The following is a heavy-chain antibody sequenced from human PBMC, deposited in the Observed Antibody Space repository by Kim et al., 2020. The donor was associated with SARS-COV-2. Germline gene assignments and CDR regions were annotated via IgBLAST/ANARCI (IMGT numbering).Heavy chain of an antibody. V-gene: IGHV3-74*01. Sequence: GGSLRLSCAASGFTFSNYWMHWVRQAPGKGLVWVSRINSDGTSTSYADSVKGRFTISRDNAKNTLYLQMNSLRAEDTAVYYCVRADWFGECSPNWFDPWGQGTLVTVSS. CDR3: VRADWFGECSPNWFDP. D-gene: IGHD3-10*01. J-gene: IGHJ5*02. CDR1: GFTFSNYW. CDR2: INSDGTST.